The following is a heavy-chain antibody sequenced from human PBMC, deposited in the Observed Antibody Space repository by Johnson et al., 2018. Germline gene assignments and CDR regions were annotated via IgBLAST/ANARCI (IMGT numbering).Heavy chain of an antibody. CDR3: AKDLDSGMVTSTACDI. CDR1: GFTFENYA. CDR2: IYSGGST. J-gene: IGHJ3*02. Sequence: VQLVESGGGLVQPGRSLTLSCAASGFTFENYAMYWVRHAPGKGLEWVSVIYSGGSTYYADSVKGRFTLSRDNSKNTRFLQMISLRAGDTAVYSCAKDLDSGMVTSTACDIWGQGTVVTVSA. D-gene: IGHD3/OR15-3a*01. V-gene: IGHV3-NL1*01.